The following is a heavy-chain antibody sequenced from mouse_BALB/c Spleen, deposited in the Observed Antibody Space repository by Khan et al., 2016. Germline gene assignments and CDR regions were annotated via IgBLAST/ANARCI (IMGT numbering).Heavy chain of an antibody. CDR2: IRLKYDDYVT. V-gene: IGHV6-6*02. CDR3: WLLL. J-gene: IGHJ2*01. D-gene: IGHD2-3*01. Sequence: EVKLEVSGGGLVQPGGSMKLSCVASGFTFSNYWMNWVRQSPEKGLEWVAEIRLKYDDYVTHYAVSVKGTITISRDDSKSNVDLLMNNVRAEDTGIYYCWLLLWGQGTTLTVSS. CDR1: GFTFSNYW.